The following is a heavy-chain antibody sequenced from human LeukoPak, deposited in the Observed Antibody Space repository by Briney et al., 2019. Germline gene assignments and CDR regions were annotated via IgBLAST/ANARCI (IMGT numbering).Heavy chain of an antibody. V-gene: IGHV3-30-3*01. Sequence: GRSLRLSCAASGFTFSSYAMHWVRQAPGKGLEWVAVISYDGSNKYYADSVKGRFTISRDNSKNTLYLQMNSLRAEDTAVYYCAKAPMVYYYYGMDVWGQGTTVTVSS. D-gene: IGHD3-10*01. CDR3: AKAPMVYYYYGMDV. J-gene: IGHJ6*02. CDR2: ISYDGSNK. CDR1: GFTFSSYA.